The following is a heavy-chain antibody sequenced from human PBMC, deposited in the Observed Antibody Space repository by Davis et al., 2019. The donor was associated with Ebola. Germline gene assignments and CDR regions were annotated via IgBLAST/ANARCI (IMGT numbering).Heavy chain of an antibody. CDR1: GGSVSSGSYY. CDR3: ADIHRGY. Sequence: MPSETLSLTCTVSGGSVSSGSYYWSWIRQPPGKGLEWIGYIYYSGSTNYNPSLKSRVTISVDTSKNQFSLKLSSVTAADTAVYYCADIHRGYWGQGTLVTVSS. V-gene: IGHV4-61*01. D-gene: IGHD5-12*01. J-gene: IGHJ4*02. CDR2: IYYSGST.